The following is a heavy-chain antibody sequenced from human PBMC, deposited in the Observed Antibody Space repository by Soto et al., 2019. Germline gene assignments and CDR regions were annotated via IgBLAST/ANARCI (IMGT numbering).Heavy chain of an antibody. CDR2: ISSSSYI. CDR1: GFTFSSYS. V-gene: IGHV3-21*01. CDR3: ARGYCSGGSCSFFAFDI. J-gene: IGHJ3*02. Sequence: GGSLRLSCAASGFTFSSYSMNWVRQAPGKGLEWVSSISSSSYIYYADSVKGRFTISRDNAKNSLYLQMNSLRAEDTAVYYCARGYCSGGSCSFFAFDIWGQGTMVTVSS. D-gene: IGHD2-15*01.